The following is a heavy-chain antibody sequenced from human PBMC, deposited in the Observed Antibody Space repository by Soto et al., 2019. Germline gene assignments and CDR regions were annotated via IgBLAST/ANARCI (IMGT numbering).Heavy chain of an antibody. V-gene: IGHV1-69*13. Sequence: GASVKVSCKASGGTFSSYAISWVRQAPGQGLEWMGGIIPIFGTANYAQKFQGRVTITADESTSTAYMELSSLRSEDTAVYYCANQPAAGTPGYWGQGTQVTVSS. CDR1: GGTFSSYA. CDR3: ANQPAAGTPGY. D-gene: IGHD6-13*01. J-gene: IGHJ4*02. CDR2: IIPIFGTA.